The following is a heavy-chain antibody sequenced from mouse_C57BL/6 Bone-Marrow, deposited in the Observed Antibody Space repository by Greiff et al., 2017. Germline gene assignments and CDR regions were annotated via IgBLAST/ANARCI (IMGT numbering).Heavy chain of an antibody. D-gene: IGHD2-4*01. CDR1: GYTFTSYW. J-gene: IGHJ1*03. CDR3: VIWEVDYDHDRYWYLDV. V-gene: IGHV1-72*01. CDR2: IDPNSGGT. Sequence: QVQLQQPGAELVKPGASVKLSCKASGYTFTSYWMHWVKQRPGRGLEWIGRIDPNSGGTKYNEKFKSKATLTVDKPSSTAYMQLRSLTYEDSAVYYCVIWEVDYDHDRYWYLDVWGKGTTVTVSS.